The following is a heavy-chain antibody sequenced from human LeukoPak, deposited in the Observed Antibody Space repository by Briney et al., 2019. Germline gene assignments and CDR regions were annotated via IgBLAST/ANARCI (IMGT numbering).Heavy chain of an antibody. J-gene: IGHJ4*02. Sequence: GGSLRLSCAASGFIFSTYWMTWVRQAPGKGLEWVATIKYDGSEKYYVDSVRGRFTISRDNAKNSLYLQMNSLTAEDTAVFYCVRESFSRGDFNWGQGTLVSVSS. CDR3: VRESFSRGDFN. CDR1: GFIFSTYW. D-gene: IGHD7-27*01. V-gene: IGHV3-7*01. CDR2: IKYDGSEK.